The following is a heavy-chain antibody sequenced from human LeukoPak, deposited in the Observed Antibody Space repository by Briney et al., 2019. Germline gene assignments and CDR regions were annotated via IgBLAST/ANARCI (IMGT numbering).Heavy chain of an antibody. CDR3: AKGIHFSDYYESRGYSVDY. J-gene: IGHJ4*02. V-gene: IGHV1-2*02. Sequence: GASVKVSCKASGYTFTSYYMHWVRQAPGQGLEWMGWINPNSGGTNYAQKFQGRVTMTRDTSISTAYMELSRLRSDDTAVYYCAKGIHFSDYYESRGYSVDYWGQGTLVTVSS. D-gene: IGHD3-22*01. CDR1: GYTFTSYY. CDR2: INPNSGGT.